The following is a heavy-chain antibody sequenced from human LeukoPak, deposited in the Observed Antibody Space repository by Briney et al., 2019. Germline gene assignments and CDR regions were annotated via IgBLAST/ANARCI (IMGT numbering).Heavy chain of an antibody. Sequence: RTSETLSLTCTVSGGSISSSSYYWGWIRQPPGKGLEWIGSIYYSGSTYYNPSLKSRFTISVDTSKNQFSLKLSSVTAADTAVYFCARGPYSYDSSGAFDIWGQGTMVTVSS. J-gene: IGHJ3*02. CDR3: ARGPYSYDSSGAFDI. CDR2: IYYSGST. CDR1: GGSISSSSYY. D-gene: IGHD3-22*01. V-gene: IGHV4-39*07.